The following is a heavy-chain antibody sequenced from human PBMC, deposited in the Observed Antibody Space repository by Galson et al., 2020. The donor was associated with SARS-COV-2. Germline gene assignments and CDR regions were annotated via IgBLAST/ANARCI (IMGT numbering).Heavy chain of an antibody. D-gene: IGHD2-15*01. CDR1: GFTFGNYW. Sequence: GESLKISCAASGFTFGNYWMQWVRQVQGQGLVSIARINTDGSRTNYADSVKGRFPISRDNAENTLYLQMNSLRAEDTALYFCVRDRPPYCSGKNCFSSAFDYWGQGTLVTVSS. J-gene: IGHJ4*02. CDR3: VRDRPPYCSGKNCFSSAFDY. V-gene: IGHV3-74*01. CDR2: INTDGSRT.